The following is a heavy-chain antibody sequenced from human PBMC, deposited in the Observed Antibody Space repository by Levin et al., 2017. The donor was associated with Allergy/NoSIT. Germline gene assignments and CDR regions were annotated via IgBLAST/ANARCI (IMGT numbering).Heavy chain of an antibody. D-gene: IGHD3-22*01. Sequence: GGSLRLSCAASGFTFSSYSMNWVRQAPGKGLEWVSYISSSSSTIYYADSVKGRFTISRDNAKNSLYLQMNSLRDEDTAVYYCARGPKYYDDSRPVGDYFDYWGQGTLVTVSS. V-gene: IGHV3-48*02. CDR1: GFTFSSYS. CDR3: ARGPKYYDDSRPVGDYFDY. CDR2: ISSSSSTI. J-gene: IGHJ4*02.